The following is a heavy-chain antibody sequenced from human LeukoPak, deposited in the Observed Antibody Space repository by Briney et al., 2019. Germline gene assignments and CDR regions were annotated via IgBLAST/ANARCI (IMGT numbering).Heavy chain of an antibody. V-gene: IGHV3-33*01. CDR3: ARDLYGVDTAMVMRYYYYYYGMDV. D-gene: IGHD5-18*01. Sequence: GGSLRLSCAASGFTFSSYGMHWVRQAPGKGLEWVAVIWYDGSNKYYADSVEGRFTISRDNSKNTLYLQMNSLRAEDTAVYYCARDLYGVDTAMVMRYYYYYYGMDVWGKGTTVTVSS. CDR2: IWYDGSNK. J-gene: IGHJ6*04. CDR1: GFTFSSYG.